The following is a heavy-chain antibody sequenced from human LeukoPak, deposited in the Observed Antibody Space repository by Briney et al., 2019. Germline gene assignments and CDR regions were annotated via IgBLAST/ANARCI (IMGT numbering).Heavy chain of an antibody. J-gene: IGHJ5*02. Sequence: PSETLSLTCAVSGYSISSGYYWGWIRQPPGQGLEWIGSIYHSGRTYYTPSLKSRVTISVDTSKNQFSLTLSSVTAADTAVYYCARLLGAVAGTGSNWFDPWGQGTLVTVSS. CDR2: IYHSGRT. D-gene: IGHD6-19*01. CDR3: ARLLGAVAGTGSNWFDP. V-gene: IGHV4-38-2*01. CDR1: GYSISSGYY.